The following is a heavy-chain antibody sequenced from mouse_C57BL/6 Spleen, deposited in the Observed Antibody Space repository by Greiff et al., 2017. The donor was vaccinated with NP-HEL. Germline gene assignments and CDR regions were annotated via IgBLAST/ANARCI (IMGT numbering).Heavy chain of an antibody. CDR1: GYSFTDYN. V-gene: IGHV1-39*01. Sequence: EVKLMESGPELVKPGASVKISCKASGYSFTDYNMNWVKQSNGKSLEWIGVINPNYGTTSYNQKFKGKATLTVDQSSSTAYMQLNSLTSEDSAVYYCATYYGNLSFAYWGQGTLVTVSA. J-gene: IGHJ3*01. D-gene: IGHD2-10*01. CDR3: ATYYGNLSFAY. CDR2: INPNYGTT.